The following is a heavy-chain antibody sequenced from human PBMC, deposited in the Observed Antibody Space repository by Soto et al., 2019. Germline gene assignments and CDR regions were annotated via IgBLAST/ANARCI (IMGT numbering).Heavy chain of an antibody. Sequence: QVQLVQSGAEVKKTGSSVKVSCKASGGTLRRYTISWVRQDHGQEIEWMGRIIPILGIAQYAQQFQGTVTITADKSTATAYMELRSMRSADTAVYYCASDGGESIVVVSADHLWLDSWGPGTLVTVSS. V-gene: IGHV1-69*02. D-gene: IGHD2-15*01. J-gene: IGHJ5*01. CDR3: ASDGGESIVVVSADHLWLDS. CDR2: IIPILGIA. CDR1: GGTLRRYT.